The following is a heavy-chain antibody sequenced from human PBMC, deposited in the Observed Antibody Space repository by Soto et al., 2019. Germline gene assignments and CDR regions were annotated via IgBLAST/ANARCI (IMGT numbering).Heavy chain of an antibody. CDR1: GGSISSGGYY. J-gene: IGHJ6*03. CDR3: ASRQWLRVNYYYYMDV. V-gene: IGHV4-39*01. D-gene: IGHD5-12*01. Sequence: SETLSLTCTVSGGSISSGGYYWGWIRQPPGKGLEWIGSIYYSGSTYYNPSLKSRVTISVGTSKNQFSLKLSSVTAADTAVYYCASRQWLRVNYYYYMDVWGKGTTVTVSS. CDR2: IYYSGST.